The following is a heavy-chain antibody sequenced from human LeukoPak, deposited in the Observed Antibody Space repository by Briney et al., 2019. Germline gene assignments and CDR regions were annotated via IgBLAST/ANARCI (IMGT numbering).Heavy chain of an antibody. J-gene: IGHJ4*02. Sequence: ASVKVSCKASGYTFTGYYMHWVRQAPGQGLEWMGWINPNSGGTNYAQKFQGRVTMARDTSISTAYMELSGLRSDDTAVYYCAREDSSGWYWGFDYWGQGTLVTVSS. CDR2: INPNSGGT. V-gene: IGHV1-2*02. CDR1: GYTFTGYY. CDR3: AREDSSGWYWGFDY. D-gene: IGHD6-19*01.